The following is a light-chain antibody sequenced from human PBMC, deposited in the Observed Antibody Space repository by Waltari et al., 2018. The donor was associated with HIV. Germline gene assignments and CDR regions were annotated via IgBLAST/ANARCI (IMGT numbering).Light chain of an antibody. CDR1: RSALGSYDL. V-gene: IGLV2-23*02. CDR2: EVS. CDR3: CSYASGSTFV. J-gene: IGLJ1*01. Sequence: QSALTQPASVSGSPGQSITISCTGTRSALGSYDLVSWYQQHPGNAPKVMIYEVSKRPSGVSNRFSGSKSGNTASLIISGLQAEDEADYYCCSYASGSTFVFGTGTKVTVL.